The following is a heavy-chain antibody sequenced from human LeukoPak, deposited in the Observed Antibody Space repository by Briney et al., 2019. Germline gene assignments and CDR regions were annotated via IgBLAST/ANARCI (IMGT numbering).Heavy chain of an antibody. Sequence: EASVKVSCKASGGTFSSYAISWVRQAPGQGLEWMGGIIPIFGTANYAQKFQGRVTITADESTSTAYMELSSLRSEDTAVYCCARDAGRGVSYNYWGQGTLVTVSS. CDR1: GGTFSSYA. CDR3: ARDAGRGVSYNY. V-gene: IGHV1-69*01. D-gene: IGHD3-10*01. CDR2: IIPIFGTA. J-gene: IGHJ4*02.